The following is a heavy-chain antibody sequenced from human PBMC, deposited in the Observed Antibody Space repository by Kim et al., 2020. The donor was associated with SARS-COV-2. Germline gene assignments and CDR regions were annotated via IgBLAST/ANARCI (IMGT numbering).Heavy chain of an antibody. CDR2: INAGNGNT. D-gene: IGHD6-13*01. CDR3: ARDYSSSWADDHSQFDY. J-gene: IGHJ4*02. V-gene: IGHV1-3*01. Sequence: ASVKVSCKASGYTFTSYAMHWVRQAPGQRLEWMGWINAGNGNTKYSQKFQGRVTITRDTSASTAYMELSSLRSEDTAVYYCARDYSSSWADDHSQFDYWGQGTLVTVSS. CDR1: GYTFTSYA.